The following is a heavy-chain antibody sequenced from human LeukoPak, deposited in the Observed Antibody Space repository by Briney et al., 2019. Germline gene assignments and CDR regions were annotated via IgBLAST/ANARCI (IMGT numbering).Heavy chain of an antibody. CDR3: ARDTYPWFGELRNAFDI. D-gene: IGHD3-10*01. V-gene: IGHV1-2*06. Sequence: ASVKVSCKASGYTFTGYYMHWVRQAPGQGLEWMGRINPNSGGTNYAQKFQGRVTMTRDTSISTAYMELSRLRSDDTAAYYCARDTYPWFGELRNAFDIWGQGTMVTVSS. CDR1: GYTFTGYY. CDR2: INPNSGGT. J-gene: IGHJ3*02.